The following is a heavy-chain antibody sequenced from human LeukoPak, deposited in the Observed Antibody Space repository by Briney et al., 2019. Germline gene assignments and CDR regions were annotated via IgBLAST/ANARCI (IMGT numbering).Heavy chain of an antibody. V-gene: IGHV4-59*08. Sequence: PSETLTLTCTVSGGTINSYFWNRIRQPPGKGLEWIASIFSTRNTEYNPSPKSRVTISVDTSKNQFSLRLSSVAAADTAVYYCARHALHSTVNFDFWGQGTLVTVS. CDR3: ARHALHSTVNFDF. CDR2: IFSTRNT. CDR1: GGTINSYF. D-gene: IGHD4-17*01. J-gene: IGHJ4*02.